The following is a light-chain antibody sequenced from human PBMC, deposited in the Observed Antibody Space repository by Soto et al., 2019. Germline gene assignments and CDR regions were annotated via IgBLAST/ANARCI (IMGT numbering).Light chain of an antibody. J-gene: IGLJ3*02. CDR3: SSYTTTSTLV. Sequence: QSALTQPASVSGSPGQSITIACTGTIRDVGSYNLVSWYQQRPGEAPKLIISEVRNRPSGISYRFTGSKSGNTASLTISGLQTEDEADYYCSSYTTTSTLVFGGGTKLTV. CDR2: EVR. V-gene: IGLV2-14*01. CDR1: IRDVGSYNL.